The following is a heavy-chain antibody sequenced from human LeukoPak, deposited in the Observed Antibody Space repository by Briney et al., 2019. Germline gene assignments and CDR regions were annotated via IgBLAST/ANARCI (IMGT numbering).Heavy chain of an antibody. Sequence: GGSLRLSCAASGFSFSIYAVSWVRQAPGKGLEWVSGISDGGSRTYYADSVKGRFTISRDDSKNTSYLQMNSLRAEDTAVYYCAKVQLGIGIDYWGQGTLVTVSS. CDR1: GFSFSIYA. V-gene: IGHV3-23*01. D-gene: IGHD7-27*01. CDR3: AKVQLGIGIDY. J-gene: IGHJ4*02. CDR2: ISDGGSRT.